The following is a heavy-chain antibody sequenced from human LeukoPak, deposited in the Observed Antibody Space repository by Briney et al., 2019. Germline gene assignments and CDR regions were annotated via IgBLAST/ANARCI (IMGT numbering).Heavy chain of an antibody. Sequence: GASVKVSCKASGYTFTSYYMHWVRPAPGQGLEWMGWINPNSGGTNYAQKFQGRVTMTRDTSISTAYMELSRLRSDDTAVYYCAREVRSGNAFDIWGQGTMVTVSS. CDR3: AREVRSGNAFDI. CDR1: GYTFTSYY. CDR2: INPNSGGT. J-gene: IGHJ3*02. D-gene: IGHD1-26*01. V-gene: IGHV1-2*02.